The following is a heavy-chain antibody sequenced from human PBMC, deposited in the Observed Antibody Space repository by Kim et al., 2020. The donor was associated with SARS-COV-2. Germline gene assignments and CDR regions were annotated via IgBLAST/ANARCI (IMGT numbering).Heavy chain of an antibody. CDR2: ISYSRNT. V-gene: IGHV4-31*03. Sequence: SETLSLTCTVSGVSINSYGFYWTWIPQHPEKGLEWFAYISYSRNTYSNPSLKSRVSVSLDTSKNQFSLTLTSVTTADTAVYHCSVRLITNYFFDYWGRGTVVSVSS. CDR1: GVSINSYGFY. CDR3: SVRLITNYFFDY. J-gene: IGHJ4*02. D-gene: IGHD3-16*01.